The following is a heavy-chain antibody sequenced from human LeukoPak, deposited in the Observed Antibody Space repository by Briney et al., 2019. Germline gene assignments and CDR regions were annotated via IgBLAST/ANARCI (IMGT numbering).Heavy chain of an antibody. Sequence: GASVKVSCKASGYTFTGYYMHWVRQAPGQGLEWMGWINPNSGGTNYAQKFQGRVTMTRDTSISTAYMELSRLRSDDTAVYYCARVVMITFGGVIVTTKPFDYWGKGTLVTVSS. CDR2: INPNSGGT. V-gene: IGHV1-2*02. CDR3: ARVVMITFGGVIVTTKPFDY. J-gene: IGHJ4*02. CDR1: GYTFTGYY. D-gene: IGHD3-16*02.